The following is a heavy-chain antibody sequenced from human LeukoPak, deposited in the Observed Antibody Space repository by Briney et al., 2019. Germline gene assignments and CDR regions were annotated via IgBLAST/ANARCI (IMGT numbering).Heavy chain of an antibody. CDR2: INPNSGGT. V-gene: IGHV1-2*02. CDR1: GYTFNGYY. D-gene: IGHD1-26*01. Sequence: ASVKVSCKASGYTFNGYYMHWVRQAPGQGLEWMGWINPNSGGTNYAQKFQGRVTMTRDTSISTAYMELSRLRSDDTAVYYCARGMEPYYYMDVWGKGTAVTVSS. CDR3: ARGMEPYYYMDV. J-gene: IGHJ6*03.